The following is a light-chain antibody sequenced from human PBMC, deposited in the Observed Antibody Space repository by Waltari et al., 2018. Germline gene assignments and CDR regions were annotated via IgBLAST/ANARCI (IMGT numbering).Light chain of an antibody. J-gene: IGKJ3*01. CDR1: QGISSY. CDR2: AGS. Sequence: CRASQGISSYLAWYQQKPGKAPKLLIYAGSTLLNGVPSRFSGGGFGTDFTLTISSLQPEDFATYCCQQVNSYPFTFGPGTTVDIK. CDR3: QQVNSYPFT. V-gene: IGKV1-9*01.